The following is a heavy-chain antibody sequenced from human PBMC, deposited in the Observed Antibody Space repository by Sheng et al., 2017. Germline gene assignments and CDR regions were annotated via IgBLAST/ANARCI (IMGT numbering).Heavy chain of an antibody. J-gene: IGHJ4*02. V-gene: IGHV3-48*03. CDR2: ISSSGGTK. Sequence: EVQLVESGGGFVKPGGSLRLSCEGSGFTFSTYEMNWVRQAPGKGLEWISYISSSGGTKHYAASVMGRFTISREDAKKSVYLHMNSLRADDTGVYYCARDWEVPSDYWGQGVLVTVSS. CDR3: ARDWEVPSDY. CDR1: GFTFSTYE. D-gene: IGHD1-26*01.